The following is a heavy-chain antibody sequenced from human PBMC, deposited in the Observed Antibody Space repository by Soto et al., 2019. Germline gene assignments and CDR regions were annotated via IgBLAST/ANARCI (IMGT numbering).Heavy chain of an antibody. Sequence: PSETLSLTCTVSGGSIRSYYWSWIRQPPGKGLEWIGHIYNSATTDYNPSLNRRVTISVDTSKNQFSLKLSSVTAADTAVYFCARYQAASGYFAYWGPGTLVTVSS. J-gene: IGHJ4*02. D-gene: IGHD3-3*01. CDR3: ARYQAASGYFAY. CDR1: GGSIRSYY. CDR2: IYNSATT. V-gene: IGHV4-59*01.